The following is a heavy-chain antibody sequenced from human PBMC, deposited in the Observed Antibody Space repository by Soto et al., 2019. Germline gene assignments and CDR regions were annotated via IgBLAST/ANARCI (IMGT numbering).Heavy chain of an antibody. V-gene: IGHV1-46*03. CDR2: INPSGGYT. J-gene: IGHJ4*02. CDR1: GYSFTSHY. Sequence: GASVKVSCKAIGYSFTSHYMHWVRQAPGQGLEWMGTINPSGGYTTYAQRFLGRVTMTSDTSTSTVHMELGSLTSEDTAVYYCARGGGIVVVTAPYGHWGQGTLVTVSS. D-gene: IGHD2-21*02. CDR3: ARGGGIVVVTAPYGH.